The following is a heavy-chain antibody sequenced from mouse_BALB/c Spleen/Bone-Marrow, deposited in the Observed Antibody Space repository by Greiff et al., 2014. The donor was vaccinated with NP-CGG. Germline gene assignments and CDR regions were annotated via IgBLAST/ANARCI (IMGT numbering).Heavy chain of an antibody. CDR3: ARGPPLYYDYGFDY. CDR1: GYSFTGYT. J-gene: IGHJ2*01. V-gene: IGHV1-26*01. Sequence: EVQLQQSGPELVKPGASMKISCKASGYSFTGYTMNWVKQNHGKNLVWIGLTNPYNGGTRYNQKFKGKATLTVDKSSSTAYMELLSLTSEDSAVYYCARGPPLYYDYGFDYWGQGTTLTVSS. CDR2: TNPYNGGT. D-gene: IGHD2-4*01.